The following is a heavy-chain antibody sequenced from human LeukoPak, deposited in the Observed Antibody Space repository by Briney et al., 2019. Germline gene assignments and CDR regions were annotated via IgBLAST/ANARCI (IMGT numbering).Heavy chain of an antibody. V-gene: IGHV3-7*01. CDR2: IKQDGSEK. Sequence: GGSLRLSCAASGFTFSGYWMSWVRQAPGKGLEWVANIKQDGSEKYYVDSVKGRFTISRDNAKNSLYLQMNSLRAEDTAVYYCARDRVYYGMDVWGQGTTVTVSS. J-gene: IGHJ6*02. CDR3: ARDRVYYGMDV. CDR1: GFTFSGYW.